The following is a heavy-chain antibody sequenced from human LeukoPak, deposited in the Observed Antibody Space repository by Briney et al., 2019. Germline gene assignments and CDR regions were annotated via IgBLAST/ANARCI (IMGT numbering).Heavy chain of an antibody. J-gene: IGHJ4*02. D-gene: IGHD3-10*01. CDR3: VKSGSYYNEPYYFDY. CDR1: GFTFSRYA. CDR2: ISSNGGST. Sequence: PGGSLRLPCSASGFTFSRYAMHWVRQAPGKGLEYVSGISSNGGSTYYADSVKGRFTISRDNSKNTLYLQMSSLRAEDTAVYYCVKSGSYYNEPYYFDYWGQGTLVTVSS. V-gene: IGHV3-64D*06.